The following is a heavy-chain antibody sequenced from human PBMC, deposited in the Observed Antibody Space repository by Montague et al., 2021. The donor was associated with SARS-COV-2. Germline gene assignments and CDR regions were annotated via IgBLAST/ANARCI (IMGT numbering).Heavy chain of an antibody. V-gene: IGHV4-34*01. D-gene: IGHD3-10*01. CDR3: ARVRYYCSGRSLGIDV. CDR2: INHSGST. CDR1: GGSFSGYY. J-gene: IGHJ6*02. Sequence: SETLSLTCAVYGGSFSGYYWSWIRQPPGKGLEWIGEINHSGSTNYNPSLKSRLTISVDTSKNQFSLKLSSVTAADTAVYYCARVRYYCSGRSLGIDVWGQGTTVTVSS.